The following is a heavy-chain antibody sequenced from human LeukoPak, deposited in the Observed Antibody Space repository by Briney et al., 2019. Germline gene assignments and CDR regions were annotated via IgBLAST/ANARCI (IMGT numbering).Heavy chain of an antibody. Sequence: GGSLRLSCAASGFTFSSYAMSWVHQAPGKGLEWVSAISGSGGSTYYADSVKGRFTISRDNSKNTLYLQMNSLRAEDTAVYYCAKGRESGSYVDYWGQGTLVTVSS. J-gene: IGHJ4*02. V-gene: IGHV3-23*01. CDR1: GFTFSSYA. CDR3: AKGRESGSYVDY. CDR2: ISGSGGST. D-gene: IGHD1-26*01.